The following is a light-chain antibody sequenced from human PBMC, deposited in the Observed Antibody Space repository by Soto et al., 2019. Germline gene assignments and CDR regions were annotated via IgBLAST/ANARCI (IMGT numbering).Light chain of an antibody. CDR1: QSVRSS. J-gene: IGKJ5*01. CDR2: DAS. Sequence: EVVLTHSQCTLSLSPAERATLSCSASQSVRSSLAWYQQKPGLAPTLLISDASSRASGVPDRFTGGGSGTDFTLTIRRLEPEDFAVYYCQQYTADSPITFGQGTRLEI. V-gene: IGKV3-20*01. CDR3: QQYTADSPIT.